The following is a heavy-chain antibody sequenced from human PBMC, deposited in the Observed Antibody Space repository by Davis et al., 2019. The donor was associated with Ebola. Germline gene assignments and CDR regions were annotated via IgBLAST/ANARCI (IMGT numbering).Heavy chain of an antibody. J-gene: IGHJ5*02. Sequence: AASVKVSCKASGYTFTSYYMHWVRQAPGQGLEWMGIINPSGGSTSYAQKFQGRVTMTRDTSTSTVYMELSSLRSEDTAVYYGARNKKRAGGKGEFDPWGQGTLVTVSS. V-gene: IGHV1-46*01. CDR1: GYTFTSYY. CDR3: ARNKKRAGGKGEFDP. D-gene: IGHD3-16*01. CDR2: INPSGGST.